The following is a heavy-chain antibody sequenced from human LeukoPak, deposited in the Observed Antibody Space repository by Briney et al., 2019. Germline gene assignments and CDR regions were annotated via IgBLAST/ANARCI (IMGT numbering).Heavy chain of an antibody. CDR2: INSDGSST. J-gene: IGHJ4*02. V-gene: IGHV3-74*01. CDR3: AREVSYDFWNGYFDY. D-gene: IGHD3-3*01. Sequence: GGSLRLSCAASGFTFSSYWMHWVRQAPGKGLVWVSRINSDGSSTSYADSVKGRFTISRGNAKNTLYLQMNSLRAEDTAVYYCAREVSYDFWNGYFDYWGQGTLVTVSS. CDR1: GFTFSSYW.